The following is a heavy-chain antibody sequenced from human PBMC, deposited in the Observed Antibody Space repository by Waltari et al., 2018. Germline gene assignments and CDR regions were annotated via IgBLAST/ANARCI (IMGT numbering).Heavy chain of an antibody. J-gene: IGHJ4*02. V-gene: IGHV4-39*01. D-gene: IGHD3-22*01. Sequence: QLQLQESGPGLVKPSETLSLTCTVSGGSISSSTYYWGWVRQPPGKGLEWIGSMYYSGRNYYNPSLKSRVTISVDTSKNQFSLNLSSVTAADTAVYYCARSYYYDTSGSNFDNWGRGTLVTVSS. CDR3: ARSYYYDTSGSNFDN. CDR1: GGSISSSTYY. CDR2: MYYSGRN.